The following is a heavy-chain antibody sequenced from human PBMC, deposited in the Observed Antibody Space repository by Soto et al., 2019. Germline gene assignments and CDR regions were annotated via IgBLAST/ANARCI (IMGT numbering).Heavy chain of an antibody. V-gene: IGHV3-23*01. CDR1: GFSFNGFS. D-gene: IGHD2-2*01. Sequence: PRGAPLPSCSPPGFSFNGFSMHRVRPAPGKGLEWVAGVSARGGGTSYADSVKGRFTISRDNSKDTLYLQMNSLRAEDTAVYYCAKSSSRAHYYAMDVWGQGTTVTVSS. CDR2: VSARGGGT. CDR3: AKSSSRAHYYAMDV. J-gene: IGHJ6*02.